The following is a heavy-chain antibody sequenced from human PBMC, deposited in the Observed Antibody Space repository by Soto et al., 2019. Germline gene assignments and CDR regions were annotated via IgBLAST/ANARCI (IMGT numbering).Heavy chain of an antibody. D-gene: IGHD6-6*01. Sequence: PGGSLRLSCAASGFTFDDYTMHWVRQAPGKGLEWVSLISWDGGSTYYADSVKGRFTISRDNSKNSLYLQMNSLRTEDTALYYCAKDKYPREVRYGMDVWGQGTTVTVSS. CDR1: GFTFDDYT. J-gene: IGHJ6*02. CDR3: AKDKYPREVRYGMDV. CDR2: ISWDGGST. V-gene: IGHV3-43*01.